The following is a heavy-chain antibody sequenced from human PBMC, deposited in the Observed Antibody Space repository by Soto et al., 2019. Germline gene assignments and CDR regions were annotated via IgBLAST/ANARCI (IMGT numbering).Heavy chain of an antibody. J-gene: IGHJ4*02. CDR3: ARLDYGGNSGGPDY. D-gene: IGHD4-17*01. CDR1: GGSISSSSYY. Sequence: QLQLQESGPGLVKPSETLSLTCTASGGSISSSSYYWGWIHQPPGKGLEWIGSIYYSGSTYYNPSLKSRVTISVDTSKNQFSLKLSSVTAADTAVYYCARLDYGGNSGGPDYWGQGTLVTVSS. V-gene: IGHV4-39*01. CDR2: IYYSGST.